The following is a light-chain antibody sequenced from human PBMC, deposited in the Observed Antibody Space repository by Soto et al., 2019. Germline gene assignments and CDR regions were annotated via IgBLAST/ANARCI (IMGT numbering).Light chain of an antibody. J-gene: IGKJ2*01. CDR3: LQGTQIPHT. Sequence: DIVMTQTPLSSPVTLGQPASISCRSSQSLVHSDGHTYLTWLQQRPGQPPRLLIYEISNRFSGVPDRFSGSGAGTDFTLKISRVEAEDVGIYYCLQGTQIPHTFGQGTNLEIK. CDR2: EIS. CDR1: QSLVHSDGHTY. V-gene: IGKV2-24*01.